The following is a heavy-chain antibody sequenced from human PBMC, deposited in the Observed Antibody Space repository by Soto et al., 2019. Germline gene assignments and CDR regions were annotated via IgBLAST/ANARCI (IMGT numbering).Heavy chain of an antibody. D-gene: IGHD6-13*01. Sequence: QVQLVQSGAEVKKPGSSVRVSCKASGGTFRSYAISWVRQAPGQGLEWMGGIIPIFGTENYAQKFQGRVTITAAESTSKAYMELSSLRSEDTAVYYCARDRIAGSKYYYGMDVWGQGTTVTVSS. J-gene: IGHJ6*02. V-gene: IGHV1-69*01. CDR3: ARDRIAGSKYYYGMDV. CDR1: GGTFRSYA. CDR2: IIPIFGTE.